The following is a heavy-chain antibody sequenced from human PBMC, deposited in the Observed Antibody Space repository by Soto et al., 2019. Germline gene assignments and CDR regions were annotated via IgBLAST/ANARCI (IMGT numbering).Heavy chain of an antibody. Sequence: EVPLVESGGALVQPGGSLRLSCAGSGFIFNSYPMNWVRQAPGKGLEWVAYISSSSKAIYYADSVKGRFTISRDNAKNSLYLQMNSLRDEDSAVYYCTRQNLEHSSGWYPWGQGTLVTVSS. V-gene: IGHV3-48*02. CDR2: ISSSSKAI. CDR3: TRQNLEHSSGWYP. D-gene: IGHD6-19*01. J-gene: IGHJ5*02. CDR1: GFIFNSYP.